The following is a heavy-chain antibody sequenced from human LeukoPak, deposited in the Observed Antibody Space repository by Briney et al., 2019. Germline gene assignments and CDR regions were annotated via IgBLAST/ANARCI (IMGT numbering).Heavy chain of an antibody. CDR3: ARVLDSSGYYFSAFDT. CDR2: IYYSGST. CDR1: GGSISSYY. J-gene: IGHJ3*02. D-gene: IGHD3-22*01. V-gene: IGHV4-59*12. Sequence: SETLSLTCTVSGGSISSYYWSWIRQPPGKGLEWIGYIYYSGSTNYNPSLTSRVTISVDTSKNQFSLKLSSVTAADTAVYYCARVLDSSGYYFSAFDTWGQGTMVTVSS.